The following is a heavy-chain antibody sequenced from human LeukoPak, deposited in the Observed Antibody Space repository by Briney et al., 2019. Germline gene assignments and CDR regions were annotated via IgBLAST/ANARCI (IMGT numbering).Heavy chain of an antibody. CDR1: GGSISSYY. V-gene: IGHV4-4*07. Sequence: SETLSLTCTVSGGSISSYYWSWIRQPAGKGLEWIGRIYTSGSTNYNPSLKSRVTMSVDTSKNQFSLKLSSVPAADTAVYYCARGARVYDPYAFDIWGQGTMVTVSS. CDR2: IYTSGST. CDR3: ARGARVYDPYAFDI. J-gene: IGHJ3*02. D-gene: IGHD3-3*01.